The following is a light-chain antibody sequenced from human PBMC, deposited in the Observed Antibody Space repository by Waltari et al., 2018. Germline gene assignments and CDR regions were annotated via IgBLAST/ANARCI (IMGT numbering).Light chain of an antibody. Sequence: QSALTQPASLSGSPGQSIPISCNGTITDVGIYDLISWYQKHPGKTPKLLFHETTKRPSGVPSRVSGSKSGNTASLTISGLQPEDEAHYFCCSFAGNSWVFGGGTKLTVL. CDR1: ITDVGIYDL. V-gene: IGLV2-23*01. J-gene: IGLJ3*02. CDR3: CSFAGNSWV. CDR2: ETT.